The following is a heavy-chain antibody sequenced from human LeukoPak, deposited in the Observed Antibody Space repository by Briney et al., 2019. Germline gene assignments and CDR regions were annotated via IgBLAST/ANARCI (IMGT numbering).Heavy chain of an antibody. CDR2: IYGNGNT. CDR1: GGSMTNYY. J-gene: IGHJ4*02. Sequence: SETLSLTCIVSGGSMTNYYWHWIRQLAGKGLEWIGHIYGNGNTDSNPSLNSRLTISLDKSQNQFSLKLNSVTAADTAVYYCARGGSSSWYPLMKWGQGILVTVSS. V-gene: IGHV4-4*07. D-gene: IGHD2-2*01. CDR3: ARGGSSSWYPLMK.